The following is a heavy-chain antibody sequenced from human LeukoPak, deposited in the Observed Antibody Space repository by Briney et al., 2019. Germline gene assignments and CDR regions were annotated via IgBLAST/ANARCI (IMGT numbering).Heavy chain of an antibody. CDR3: ASGYSSGSFDY. Sequence: SETLSLTCTVSGGSISSGSYYWSWIRQPAGRGLEWIGRIYTSGSTNYNPSLKSRVTISVDTSKNQFSLKLSSATAADTAVYYCASGYSSGSFDYWGQGTLVTVSS. CDR2: IYTSGST. D-gene: IGHD6-19*01. J-gene: IGHJ4*02. CDR1: GGSISSGSYY. V-gene: IGHV4-61*02.